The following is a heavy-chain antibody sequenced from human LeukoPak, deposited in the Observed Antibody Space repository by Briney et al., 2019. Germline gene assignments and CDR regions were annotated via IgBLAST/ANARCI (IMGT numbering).Heavy chain of an antibody. CDR1: GYTFTSNY. Sequence: ASVKVSCKAFGYTFTSNYMHWVRQAPGQGPEWMGVISPSGGSTTYAQKFQGRVTLTRDTSISTAYMELSRLRSDDTAVYYCARSIWVRGALDYWGQGTLVTVSS. V-gene: IGHV1-46*01. J-gene: IGHJ4*02. CDR3: ARSIWVRGALDY. D-gene: IGHD3-10*01. CDR2: ISPSGGST.